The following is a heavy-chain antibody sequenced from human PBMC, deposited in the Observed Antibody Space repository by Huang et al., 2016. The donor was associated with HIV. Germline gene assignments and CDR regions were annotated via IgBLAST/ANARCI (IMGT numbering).Heavy chain of an antibody. Sequence: QVQLVESGGGVVQPGRSLRLSCAASGFTFSSYGMHWVRQAAGKGVECVAVISYDGSNKYYADSVKGRFTISRDNSKNTLYLQMNSLRAEDTAVYYCAKKEGVNYYDSRRDAFDIWGQGTMVTVSS. D-gene: IGHD3-22*01. CDR1: GFTFSSYG. V-gene: IGHV3-30*18. J-gene: IGHJ3*02. CDR3: AKKEGVNYYDSRRDAFDI. CDR2: ISYDGSNK.